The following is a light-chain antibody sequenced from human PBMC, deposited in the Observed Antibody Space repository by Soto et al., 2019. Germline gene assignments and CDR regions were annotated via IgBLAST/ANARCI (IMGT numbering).Light chain of an antibody. CDR2: DTS. J-gene: IGKJ2*01. CDR1: QTVSSF. Sequence: EIVLSQSPAILSLSPGDRATLSCRASQTVSSFLAWYQQKPGQAPRLLIYDTSNRATGVPARFSASGSGTDLTLKTSSLEPEDFAVSFCQQRYNWPPTFGQGTKLEIK. CDR3: QQRYNWPPT. V-gene: IGKV3-11*01.